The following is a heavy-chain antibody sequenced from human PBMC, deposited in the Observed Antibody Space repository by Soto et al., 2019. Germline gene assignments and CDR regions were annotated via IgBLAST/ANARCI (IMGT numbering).Heavy chain of an antibody. Sequence: PSETLSLTCTVSGGSISSGDYYWSWIRQPPGKGLEWIGYIYYSGSTYYNPSLKSRVTISVDKSKNQFSLKLSSVTAADTAVFYCARVSAAGTVFDYWGQGTLVTVSS. CDR2: IYYSGST. CDR3: ARVSAAGTVFDY. J-gene: IGHJ4*02. CDR1: GGSISSGDYY. V-gene: IGHV4-30-4*01. D-gene: IGHD6-19*01.